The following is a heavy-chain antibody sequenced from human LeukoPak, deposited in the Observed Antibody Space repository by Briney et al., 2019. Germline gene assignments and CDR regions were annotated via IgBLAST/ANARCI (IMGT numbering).Heavy chain of an antibody. CDR3: ASHVSSSWYSWFDP. D-gene: IGHD6-13*01. V-gene: IGHV4-39*01. CDR2: IYYSGST. CDR1: GGSFSGYY. J-gene: IGHJ5*02. Sequence: PSETLSLTCAVYGGSFSGYYWGWIRQPPGKGLEWIGSIYYSGSTYYNPSLKSRVTISVDTSKNQFSLKLSSVTAADTAVYYCASHVSSSWYSWFDPWGQGTLVTVSS.